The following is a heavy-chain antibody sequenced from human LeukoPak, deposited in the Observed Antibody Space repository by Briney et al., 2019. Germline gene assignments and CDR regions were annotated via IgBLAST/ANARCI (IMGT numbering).Heavy chain of an antibody. D-gene: IGHD2-2*01. V-gene: IGHV3-74*01. J-gene: IGHJ6*02. CDR2: INSGGSST. Sequence: PGGSLRLSCAASGFTFSSYWMHWVRQAPGKGLVWVSRINSGGSSTSYADSVKGRFTISRDNAKDTLYLQMNSLRAEDTAVYYCARGDIVVVPAAIATSDYYGMDVWGQGTTVTVSS. CDR3: ARGDIVVVPAAIATSDYYGMDV. CDR1: GFTFSSYW.